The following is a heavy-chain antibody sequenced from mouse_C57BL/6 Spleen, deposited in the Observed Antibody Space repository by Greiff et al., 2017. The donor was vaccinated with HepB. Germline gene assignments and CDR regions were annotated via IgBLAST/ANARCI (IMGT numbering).Heavy chain of an antibody. CDR2: ISSGGSYT. V-gene: IGHV5-6*01. D-gene: IGHD3-3*01. J-gene: IGHJ2*01. CDR3: AKLGQGDY. CDR1: GFTFSSYG. Sequence: EVKLVESGGDLVKPGGSLKLSCAASGFTFSSYGMSWVRQTPDKRLEWVATISSGGSYTYYPDSVKGRFTISRDNAKNTLYLQMSSLKSEDTAMYYCAKLGQGDYWGQGTTLTVSS.